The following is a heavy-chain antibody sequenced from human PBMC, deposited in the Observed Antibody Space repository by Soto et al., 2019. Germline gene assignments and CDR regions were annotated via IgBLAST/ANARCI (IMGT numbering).Heavy chain of an antibody. J-gene: IGHJ5*02. CDR2: IWYDGSNK. Sequence: PGGSLRLSCAASGFTFSSYGMHWVRQAPGKGLEWVAVIWYDGSNKYYADSVKGRFTISRDNSKNTLYLQMNSLRAEDTAVYYCARVRIMTSDNWFDPWGQGTLVTVSS. V-gene: IGHV3-33*01. CDR3: ARVRIMTSDNWFDP. CDR1: GFTFSSYG.